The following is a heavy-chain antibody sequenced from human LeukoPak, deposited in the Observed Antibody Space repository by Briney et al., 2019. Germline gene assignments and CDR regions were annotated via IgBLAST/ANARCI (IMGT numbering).Heavy chain of an antibody. D-gene: IGHD6-19*01. Sequence: GRSLRLYCAASGFTLCHALVRQAQGKGLEWVSGIIWNSGRINYADSVKGRFTISRDNAKNSLYLQMNSLRAEDTALYYCAKDVYSSGTGYFDYWGQGTLVTVSS. CDR2: IIWNSGRI. CDR1: GFTLC. V-gene: IGHV3-9*01. CDR3: AKDVYSSGTGYFDY. J-gene: IGHJ4*02.